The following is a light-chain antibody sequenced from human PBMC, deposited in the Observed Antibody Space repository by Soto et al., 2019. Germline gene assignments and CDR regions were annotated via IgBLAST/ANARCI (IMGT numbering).Light chain of an antibody. CDR1: QSVVSSY. CDR3: QQYGDSPYT. CDR2: GVS. V-gene: IGKV3-20*01. J-gene: IGKJ2*01. Sequence: EIVLTQSPGTLSLSPGEEATLSCRASQSVVSSYLAWYQQKPGQAPRLLIYGVSSGATGTPDRFSGSGSGTDFTLTISRLEPEDFAVYYCQQYGDSPYTFGLGTKVEIK.